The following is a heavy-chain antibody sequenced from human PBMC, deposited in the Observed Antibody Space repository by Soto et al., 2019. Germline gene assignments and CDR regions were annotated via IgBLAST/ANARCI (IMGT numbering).Heavy chain of an antibody. J-gene: IGHJ5*02. CDR3: AKDRAFWFGGGGWFDP. Sequence: EVQLVESGGGLVQPGGSLRLSCAASGFIFDSFALSWVRQAPGKGLEWVSGIGGSGGRTYYADSVKGRFTISRDNSTNTLYLQMSSLSAEDTAIYYCAKDRAFWFGGGGWFDPWGQGTLVTVSS. V-gene: IGHV3-23*04. D-gene: IGHD3-10*01. CDR1: GFIFDSFA. CDR2: IGGSGGRT.